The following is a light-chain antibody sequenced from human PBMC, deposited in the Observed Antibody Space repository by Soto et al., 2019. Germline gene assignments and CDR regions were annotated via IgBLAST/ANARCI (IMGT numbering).Light chain of an antibody. J-gene: IGKJ1*01. Sequence: ELVMAQSPATLSVSPGEGATLSCRASQRVGSSYLAWYQQKPGQAPRLLIYGASSRATGIPDRFSGSGSGTDFTLTISRLEPEDFAVYYCQQYGSSGTFGQGTKVDI. CDR1: QRVGSSY. V-gene: IGKV3-20*01. CDR2: GAS. CDR3: QQYGSSGT.